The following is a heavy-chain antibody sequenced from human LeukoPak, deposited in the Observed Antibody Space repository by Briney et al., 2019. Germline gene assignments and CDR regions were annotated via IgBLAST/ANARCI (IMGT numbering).Heavy chain of an antibody. Sequence: GESLKISCKGSGYTFSTYWIAWVRQMPGKGLEWVGIIYPGDSETRYSPSFQGQVTISADKSITTAYLQWNNLKASDTAMYYCARGGMATIKGAFDIWGQGTMVTVSS. D-gene: IGHD5-24*01. CDR1: GYTFSTYW. V-gene: IGHV5-51*01. J-gene: IGHJ3*02. CDR2: IYPGDSET. CDR3: ARGGMATIKGAFDI.